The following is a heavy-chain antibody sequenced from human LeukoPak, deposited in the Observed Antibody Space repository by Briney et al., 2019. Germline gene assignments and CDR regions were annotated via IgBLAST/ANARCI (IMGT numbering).Heavy chain of an antibody. CDR2: IRNRVNGYTT. D-gene: IGHD6-25*01. Sequence: GGSLRLSCVASGFIFSDHYMDWVRQAPGQGLEWVGRIRNRVNGYTTEYAASVKGRFTIPRDDSTNSLYLQMNNLKIDDTAVYFCARTYSSDWDRTYFDCWGQGTLVSVSS. CDR1: GFIFSDHY. J-gene: IGHJ4*02. CDR3: ARTYSSDWDRTYFDC. V-gene: IGHV3-72*01.